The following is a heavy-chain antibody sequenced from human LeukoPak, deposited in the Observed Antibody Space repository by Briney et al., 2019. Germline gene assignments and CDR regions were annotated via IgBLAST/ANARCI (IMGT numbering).Heavy chain of an antibody. Sequence: SGPTLVKPTQTLTLTCTFSGFSLSNGGVGVGWIRQPPGKALEWLALIYWNDDKRYRPSLKTRVSITKDTSRKTVAPPTTNMDPLYTGTYFCAHAPDYGASFHPRGQGTLVTVSS. J-gene: IGHJ5*02. D-gene: IGHD4-17*01. CDR3: AHAPDYGASFHP. V-gene: IGHV2-5*01. CDR1: GFSLSNGGVG. CDR2: IYWNDDK.